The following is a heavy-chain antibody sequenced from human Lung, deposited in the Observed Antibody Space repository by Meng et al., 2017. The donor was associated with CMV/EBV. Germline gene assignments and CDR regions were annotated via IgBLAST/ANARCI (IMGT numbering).Heavy chain of an antibody. J-gene: IGHJ4*02. V-gene: IGHV2-70D*14. CDR3: ARMGYGYNYFDY. Sequence: SXPXLVXPTHTLTLTCTFSGFSLSTSRMRVSWIRQPPGKALEWLARIDWDDDKFYSTSLKTRLTISKDTSKNQVVLTMTNMDPVDTATYYCARMGYGYNYFDYWGQGXLVTVSS. D-gene: IGHD5-24*01. CDR2: IDWDDDK. CDR1: GFSLSTSRMR.